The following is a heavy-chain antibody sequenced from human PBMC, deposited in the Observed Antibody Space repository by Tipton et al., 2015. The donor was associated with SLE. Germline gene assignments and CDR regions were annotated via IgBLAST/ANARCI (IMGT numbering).Heavy chain of an antibody. D-gene: IGHD3-16*02. CDR3: ATDRSYQDSQFDL. CDR1: GGSFSGYY. V-gene: IGHV4-34*01. Sequence: TLSLTCEVYGGSFSGYYWSWIRQSPGKGLEWIGEINYSGSTKYNPSLKSRVTMSLDTSRNQFSLKLKSVTAADTAVYYCATDRSYQDSQFDLWGQGTLVAVSS. CDR2: INYSGST. J-gene: IGHJ5*02.